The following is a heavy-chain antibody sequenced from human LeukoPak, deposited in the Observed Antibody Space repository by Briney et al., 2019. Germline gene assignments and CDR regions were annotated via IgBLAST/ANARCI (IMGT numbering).Heavy chain of an antibody. CDR2: ISYDGSNK. Sequence: GRSLRLSCAASGFTFSSYGMHWVRQAPGKGLEWVAVISYDGSNKYYADSVKGRFTISRDNSKNTLYLQMNSLRAEDTAVCYCAKGGPALAARHLYYFDYWGQGTLVTVSS. V-gene: IGHV3-30*18. J-gene: IGHJ4*02. D-gene: IGHD6-6*01. CDR3: AKGGPALAARHLYYFDY. CDR1: GFTFSSYG.